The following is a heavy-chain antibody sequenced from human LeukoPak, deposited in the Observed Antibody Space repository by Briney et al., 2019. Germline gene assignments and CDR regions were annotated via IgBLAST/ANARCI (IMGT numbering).Heavy chain of an antibody. J-gene: IGHJ5*02. CDR1: GYTFTGYY. D-gene: IGHD3-10*01. V-gene: IGHV1-2*02. CDR2: INPNSGGT. CDR3: AREIADPFYGSGSYRGSVRWFDP. Sequence: GASVKVSCKASGYTFTGYYMHWVRQAPGQGLEWMGWINPNSGGTNYAQKFQGRVTMTRDTSISTAYMELSRLRSDDTAVYYCAREIADPFYGSGSYRGSVRWFDPWGQGTLVTVSS.